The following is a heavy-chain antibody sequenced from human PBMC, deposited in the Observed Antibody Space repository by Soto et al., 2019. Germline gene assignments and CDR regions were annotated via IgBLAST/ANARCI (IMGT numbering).Heavy chain of an antibody. D-gene: IGHD3-3*01. J-gene: IGHJ3*02. CDR1: GGSISSSSYY. V-gene: IGHV4-39*01. Sequence: PSETLSLTCTVSGGSISSSSYYWGWIRQPPGKGLEWIGSIYYSGSTYYNPSPKSRVTISVDTSKNQFSLKLSSVTAADTAVYYCARRPSHYDFWSGYLDIWGQGTMVTVSS. CDR3: ARRPSHYDFWSGYLDI. CDR2: IYYSGST.